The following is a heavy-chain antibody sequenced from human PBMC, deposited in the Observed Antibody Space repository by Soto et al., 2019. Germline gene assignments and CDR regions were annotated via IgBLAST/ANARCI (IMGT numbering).Heavy chain of an antibody. J-gene: IGHJ5*02. CDR1: CGYFSANY. CDR3: ATGGLFTS. Sequence: QVQLQQWGAGLLKPAETLSLTGGIYCGYFSANYWSWIRQTPGKGLEWLGDINHAGRTDYNPSLKGRLTRSADTSKNQCPLTLRSMTAADTAVYYCATGGLFTSWGQGTLVTVSS. CDR2: INHAGRT. D-gene: IGHD3-3*01. V-gene: IGHV4-34*01.